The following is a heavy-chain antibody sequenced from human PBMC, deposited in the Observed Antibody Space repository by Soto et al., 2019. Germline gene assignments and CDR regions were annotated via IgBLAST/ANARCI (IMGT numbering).Heavy chain of an antibody. CDR2: IYYSGST. J-gene: IGHJ5*02. CDR1: GGSISSGDYY. Sequence: QVQLQESGPGLVKPSQTLSLTCTVSGGSISSGDYYWSWIRQPPGKGLEWIGYIYYSGSTYYSPSLKSRVTISVETSNIQFYLKLSSETAADTAVYYCARERPDGARLDPWGQGTLVTVSS. D-gene: IGHD6-6*01. CDR3: ARERPDGARLDP. V-gene: IGHV4-30-4*01.